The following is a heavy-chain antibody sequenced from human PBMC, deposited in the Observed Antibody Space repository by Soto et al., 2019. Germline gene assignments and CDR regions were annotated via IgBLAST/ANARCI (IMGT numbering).Heavy chain of an antibody. CDR3: ARLPHDYSNEGHYYYYYYMDV. J-gene: IGHJ6*03. CDR1: GYSFTSYW. CDR2: IYPGDSDT. V-gene: IGHV5-51*03. D-gene: IGHD4-4*01. Sequence: EVQLVQSGAEVKKPGESLKISCKGSGYSFTSYWIGWVRQMPGKGLEWMGIIYPGDSDTRYSPSFQGQVTISADKSISTAYLQWSSLKASDTVMYYCARLPHDYSNEGHYYYYYYMDVWGKGTTVTVSS.